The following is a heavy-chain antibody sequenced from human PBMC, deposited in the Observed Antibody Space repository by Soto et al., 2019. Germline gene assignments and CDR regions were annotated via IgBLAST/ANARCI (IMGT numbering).Heavy chain of an antibody. Sequence: ASVKVSCKASGYTFTSYAMHWVRQAPGQRLEWMGWINAGNGNTKYSQKFQGRVTITRDTSASTAYMELSSLRSEDTAVYYCARDLVRGGAVADPWGQGTLVTVSS. CDR3: ARDLVRGGAVADP. CDR2: INAGNGNT. V-gene: IGHV1-3*01. J-gene: IGHJ5*02. D-gene: IGHD6-19*01. CDR1: GYTFTSYA.